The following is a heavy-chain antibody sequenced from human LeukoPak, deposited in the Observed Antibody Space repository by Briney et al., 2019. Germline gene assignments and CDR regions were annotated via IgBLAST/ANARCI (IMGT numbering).Heavy chain of an antibody. CDR3: AKSPGYSSGWLAY. CDR1: GYTFTSYD. CDR2: MNPNSGNT. V-gene: IGHV1-8*03. J-gene: IGHJ4*02. Sequence: ASVKVSCKASGYTFTSYDINWVRQATGQGLEWMGWMNPNSGNTGYAQKFQGRVTITRNTSISTAYMELSSLRSEDTAVYYCAKSPGYSSGWLAYWGQGTLVTVSS. D-gene: IGHD6-19*01.